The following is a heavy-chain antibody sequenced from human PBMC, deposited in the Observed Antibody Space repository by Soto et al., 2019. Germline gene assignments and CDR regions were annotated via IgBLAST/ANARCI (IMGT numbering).Heavy chain of an antibody. Sequence: QLQLQESGPGLVKPSETLSLTCTVSGGSISSSSYYWGWIRQPPGKGLEWIGSIYYSGSTYYNPSLKSRVTISVDTSKNQFSLKLSSVTAADTAVHYCARHAGTTNYFDYWGQGTLVTVSS. J-gene: IGHJ4*02. V-gene: IGHV4-39*01. CDR2: IYYSGST. CDR3: ARHAGTTNYFDY. D-gene: IGHD1-7*01. CDR1: GGSISSSSYY.